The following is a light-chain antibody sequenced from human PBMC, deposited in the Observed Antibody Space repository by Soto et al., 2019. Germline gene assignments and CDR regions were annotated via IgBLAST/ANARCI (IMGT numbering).Light chain of an antibody. CDR2: EAS. CDR3: QQYKTYSRLT. V-gene: IGKV1-5*03. Sequence: DIQMTQSPSTLSASVGDRVTITCRASQSISNWLAWYQQRPGKAPKLLIYEASNLESEVPSRFSGSGSGTEFTLTISSLQPDDFATYYCQQYKTYSRLTFGQGTKLEIK. J-gene: IGKJ1*01. CDR1: QSISNW.